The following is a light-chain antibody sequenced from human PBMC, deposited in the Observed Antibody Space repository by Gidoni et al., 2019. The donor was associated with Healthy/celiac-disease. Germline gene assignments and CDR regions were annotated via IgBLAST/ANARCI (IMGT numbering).Light chain of an antibody. Sequence: PGQSVTISCTGTSSDVGGYNYVSWYQQHPGKAPKLMIYEVSKRPSGVPDRFSGSKSGNTASLTVSGLQAEDEADYYCSSYAGSNNLVFGGGTKLTVL. CDR1: SSDVGGYNY. J-gene: IGLJ2*01. V-gene: IGLV2-8*01. CDR3: SSYAGSNNLV. CDR2: EVS.